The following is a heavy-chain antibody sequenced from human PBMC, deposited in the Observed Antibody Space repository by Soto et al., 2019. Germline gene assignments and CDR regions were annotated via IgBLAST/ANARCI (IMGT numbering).Heavy chain of an antibody. CDR1: GFSLTPSGVG. V-gene: IGHV2-5*01. J-gene: IGHJ6*02. CDR2: IYSNDHK. CDR3: AHLPRFYFGIDV. Sequence: QITLKESGPMLVEPTQTLTLTCTFSGFSLTPSGVGVSWIRQPPGKALEWVGLIYSNDHKEYSPSLKTRVTISKDTTKNQVVLTMTNTDPVDTATYVCAHLPRFYFGIDVWGQGTTVTVSS.